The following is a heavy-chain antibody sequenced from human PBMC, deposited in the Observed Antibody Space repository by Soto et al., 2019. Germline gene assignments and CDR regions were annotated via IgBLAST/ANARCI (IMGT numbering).Heavy chain of an antibody. V-gene: IGHV4-34*01. CDR3: ARGGFTSRGYSGYAQGRWFDP. CDR2: INHSGST. D-gene: IGHD5-12*01. J-gene: IGHJ5*02. CDR1: GGSFSGYY. Sequence: LSLTCAVYGGSFSGYYWSWIRQPPGKGLEWIGEINHSGSTNYNPSLKSRVTISVDTSKNQFSLKLSSVTAADTAVYYCARGGFTSRGYSGYAQGRWFDPWGQGTLVTVSS.